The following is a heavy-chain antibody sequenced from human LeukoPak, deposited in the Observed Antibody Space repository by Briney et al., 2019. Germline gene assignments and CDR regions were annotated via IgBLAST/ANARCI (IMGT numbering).Heavy chain of an antibody. CDR2: IIPIFGTA. CDR1: GGTFSSYA. V-gene: IGHV1-69*13. Sequence: GASVKVSCMASGGTFSSYAISWVRQAPGQGLEWMGGIIPIFGTANYAQKFQGRVTITADESTSTAYMELSSLRSEDTAVYYCARGVGTYYYDSSGRVAFDIWGQGTMVTVSS. CDR3: ARGVGTYYYDSSGRVAFDI. J-gene: IGHJ3*02. D-gene: IGHD3-22*01.